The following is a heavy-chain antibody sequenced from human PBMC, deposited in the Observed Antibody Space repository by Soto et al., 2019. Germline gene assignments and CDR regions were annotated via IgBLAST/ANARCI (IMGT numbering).Heavy chain of an antibody. CDR3: AHRLGGSSWNDGFFDF. D-gene: IGHD1-1*01. CDR1: GFSLTKSPVG. V-gene: IGHV2-5*02. Sequence: QITLKESGPTLVEPTEALALTCSFSGFSLTKSPVGVGWFRQPPGKALEWLAVIYWDGDKRYNPSLKTRITMTKDASRNQVALTMTDMEPKDTATYFCAHRLGGSSWNDGFFDFWVQGFPVTVS. J-gene: IGHJ4*02. CDR2: IYWDGDK.